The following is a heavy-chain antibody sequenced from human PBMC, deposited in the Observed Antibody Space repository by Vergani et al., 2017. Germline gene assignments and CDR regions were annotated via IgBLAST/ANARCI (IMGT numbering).Heavy chain of an antibody. J-gene: IGHJ5*02. V-gene: IGHV4-59*01. CDR3: ARVANDYIWGSYRYNWFDP. Sequence: QVQLQESGPGLVKPSETLSLTCTVSGGSISSYYWRWIRQPPGKGLEWIGYIYYSGSTNYNPSLKSRVTISVDTSKNQFSLKLSSVTAADTAVYYCARVANDYIWGSYRYNWFDPWGQGTLVTVSS. CDR2: IYYSGST. CDR1: GGSISSYY. D-gene: IGHD3-16*02.